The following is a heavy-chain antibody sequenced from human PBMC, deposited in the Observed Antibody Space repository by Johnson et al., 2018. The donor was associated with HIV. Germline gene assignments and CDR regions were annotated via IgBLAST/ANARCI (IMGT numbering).Heavy chain of an antibody. Sequence: QVQLVESGGGVVQPGRSLRLSCAASGFTFSSYGMHWVRQAPGKGLEWVAVITYDGSNKYEADSVKGRFTISRDNSKNTLYLQMNSLRAEDTAVYYCATPTGPGGIWGQGTMVTVSS. CDR3: ATPTGPGGI. D-gene: IGHD1-14*01. V-gene: IGHV3-33*01. CDR1: GFTFSSYG. J-gene: IGHJ3*02. CDR2: ITYDGSNK.